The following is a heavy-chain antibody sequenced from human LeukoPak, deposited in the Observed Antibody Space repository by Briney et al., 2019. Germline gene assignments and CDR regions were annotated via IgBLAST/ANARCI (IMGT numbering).Heavy chain of an antibody. Sequence: GGPPRLSCAASGFTFSIYATSWVRQAPRKGLEWGSGIRGSGGSTYYAASVKGRFTVSRDNSKNTLYLQMNGLKAEDTAVYYCAKDRSSSWTFDYWGQGTLVTVSS. J-gene: IGHJ4*02. CDR1: GFTFSIYA. D-gene: IGHD6-13*01. CDR3: AKDRSSSWTFDY. CDR2: IRGSGGST. V-gene: IGHV3-23*01.